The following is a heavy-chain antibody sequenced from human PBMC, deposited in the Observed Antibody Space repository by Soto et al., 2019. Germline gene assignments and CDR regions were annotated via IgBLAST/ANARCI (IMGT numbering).Heavy chain of an antibody. CDR1: GFAFSTFA. Sequence: PGGSLRLSCAASGFAFSTFAMSWVRQAPGKGLEWVSAISASGGSTYYADSVKGRFTISRDNSNNTPYLQMNSLRVEDTAVYYCAKDPRVSFDPWGQGNLVTVSS. V-gene: IGHV3-23*01. J-gene: IGHJ5*02. CDR2: ISASGGST. CDR3: AKDPRVSFDP.